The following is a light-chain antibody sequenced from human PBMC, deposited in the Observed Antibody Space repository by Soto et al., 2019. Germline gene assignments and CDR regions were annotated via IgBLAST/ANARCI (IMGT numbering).Light chain of an antibody. CDR2: GNS. CDR1: SSNIGAGYD. V-gene: IGLV1-40*01. CDR3: HSYDSSLSGSV. J-gene: IGLJ3*02. Sequence: QSVLTQPHSVSGATGQRVTISCTGSSSNIGAGYDVHWYQQLPGTVPKLLIYGNSNRPSGVPDRFSGSKSGTSASLAITGLQAEDEADYYCHSYDSSLSGSVFGGGTKLTVL.